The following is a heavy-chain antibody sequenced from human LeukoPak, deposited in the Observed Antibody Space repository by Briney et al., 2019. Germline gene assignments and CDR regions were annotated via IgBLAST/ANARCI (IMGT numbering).Heavy chain of an antibody. D-gene: IGHD3-22*01. CDR3: AAGEAYYYNSRDAFDV. V-gene: IGHV1-58*01. J-gene: IGHJ3*01. CDR2: IVVGSGNT. Sequence: SVKVSCKASGFTFTSSAVQWVRQARGQRLEWIGWIVVGSGNTNYAQKFQERVTITRDMSTSLVYMELSSLRSEDTAVYYCAAGEAYYYNSRDAFDVGGQGKMVPVSS. CDR1: GFTFTSSA.